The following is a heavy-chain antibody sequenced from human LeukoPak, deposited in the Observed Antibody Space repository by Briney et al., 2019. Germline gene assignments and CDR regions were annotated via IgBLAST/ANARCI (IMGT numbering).Heavy chain of an antibody. CDR1: GFSLSTSGVG. D-gene: IGHD3-10*01. CDR3: AHRREYYGSGNYAFDI. V-gene: IGHV2-5*02. Sequence: ESGPTLVKPTQTLTLTCTFSGFSLSTSGVGVGQIRQPPGKALEWLALIYWDDDKRYSPSLKSRLTITKDTSKNQVVLTMTNMGPVDTATDYCAHRREYYGSGNYAFDIWGQGTMVTVSS. CDR2: IYWDDDK. J-gene: IGHJ3*02.